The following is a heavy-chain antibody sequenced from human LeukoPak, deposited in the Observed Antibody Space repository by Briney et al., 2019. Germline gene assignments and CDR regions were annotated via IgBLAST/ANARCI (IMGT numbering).Heavy chain of an antibody. CDR1: GGSISSSSYY. Sequence: KPSETLSLTCTVSGGSISSSSYYWGWIRQPPGKGLEWIGSIYYSGSTYYNPSLKSRVTISVNTSKNQFSLKLCSVTAADTAVYYCARSEEWLLHPRYYFDYWGQGTLVTVSS. CDR3: ARSEEWLLHPRYYFDY. CDR2: IYYSGST. J-gene: IGHJ4*02. D-gene: IGHD3-22*01. V-gene: IGHV4-39*01.